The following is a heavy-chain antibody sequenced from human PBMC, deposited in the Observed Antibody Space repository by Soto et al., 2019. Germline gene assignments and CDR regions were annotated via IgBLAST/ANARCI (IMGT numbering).Heavy chain of an antibody. CDR3: ATAYCGGDCYFQPYYYYGMDV. D-gene: IGHD2-21*02. Sequence: SVKVSCKASGGTFSSYAISWLRQCPGQGLEWMGGIIPIFGTANYAQKFQGRVTITADKSTSTAYMELSSLRSEDTAVYYCATAYCGGDCYFQPYYYYGMDVWGQGTTVTVSS. CDR2: IIPIFGTA. CDR1: GGTFSSYA. J-gene: IGHJ6*02. V-gene: IGHV1-69*06.